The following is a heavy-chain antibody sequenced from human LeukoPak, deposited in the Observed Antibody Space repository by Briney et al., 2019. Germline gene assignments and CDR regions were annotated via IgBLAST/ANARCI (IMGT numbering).Heavy chain of an antibody. CDR1: GGSISSGGYY. CDR3: ARDRYDSYPMDV. J-gene: IGHJ6*02. V-gene: IGHV4-31*03. D-gene: IGHD3-3*01. CDR2: IYYSGST. Sequence: SETLSLTCTVSGGSISSGGYYSSWIRQHPGKGLEWIGYIYYSGSTYYNPSLKSRVTIPVDTSKNQFYLQLTSVTAADTAVYYCARDRYDSYPMDVWGQGTTVTVSS.